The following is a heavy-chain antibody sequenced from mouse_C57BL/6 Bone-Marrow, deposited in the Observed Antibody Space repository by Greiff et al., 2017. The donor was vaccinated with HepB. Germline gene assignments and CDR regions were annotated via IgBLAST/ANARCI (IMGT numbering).Heavy chain of an antibody. Sequence: EVMLVESEGGLVQPGRSMKLSCTASGFTFSDYYMAWVRQVPEKGLEWVANINYDGSSTYYLDSLKSRFIISRDNAKNILYLQMSSLKSEDTATYYCARDWSYGSSLFDYWGQGTTLTVSS. D-gene: IGHD1-1*01. J-gene: IGHJ2*01. CDR3: ARDWSYGSSLFDY. V-gene: IGHV5-16*01. CDR1: GFTFSDYY. CDR2: INYDGSST.